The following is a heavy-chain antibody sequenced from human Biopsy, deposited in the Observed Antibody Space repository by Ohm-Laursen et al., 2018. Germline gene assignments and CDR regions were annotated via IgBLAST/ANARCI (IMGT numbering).Heavy chain of an antibody. V-gene: IGHV3-23*01. Sequence: SLRLSCSASGFTLSDGMTWVRQAPGKGLEWVSSITTDSGRIFYADSVRGRFTISRDNSKNTLYLQMNSLRAEDTAGYYCARHLRYNDYWGQGTLVTVSS. CDR3: ARHLRYNDY. D-gene: IGHD3-9*01. CDR1: GFTLSDG. CDR2: ITTDSGRI. J-gene: IGHJ4*02.